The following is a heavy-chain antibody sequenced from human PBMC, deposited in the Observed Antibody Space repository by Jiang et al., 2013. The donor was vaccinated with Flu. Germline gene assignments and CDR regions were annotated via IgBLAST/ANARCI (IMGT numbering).Heavy chain of an antibody. CDR2: IYPGDSDT. D-gene: IGHD3-10*01. Sequence: PGESLKISCKGSGYSFTSYWIGWVRQMPGKGLEWMGIIYPGDSDTRYSPSFQGQVTISADKSISTAYLQWSSLKASDTAMYYCVQTSSDYYYYMDVWGKGTTVTVSS. CDR1: GYSFTSYW. CDR3: VQTSSDYYYYMDV. J-gene: IGHJ6*03. V-gene: IGHV5-51*03.